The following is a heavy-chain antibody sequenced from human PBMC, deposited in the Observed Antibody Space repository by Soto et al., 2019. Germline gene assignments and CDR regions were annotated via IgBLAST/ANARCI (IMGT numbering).Heavy chain of an antibody. CDR1: GFTFSSYG. J-gene: IGHJ5*02. Sequence: QVQLVESGGGVVQPGRSLRLSCAASGFTFSSYGMHWVRQAPGKGLEWVAVIWYDGSNKYYADSVKGRFTISRDNSKNTLYLQMNSLRAEDTAVYYCARSWSNNWFDPWGRGTLVTVSS. D-gene: IGHD2-8*01. CDR2: IWYDGSNK. CDR3: ARSWSNNWFDP. V-gene: IGHV3-33*01.